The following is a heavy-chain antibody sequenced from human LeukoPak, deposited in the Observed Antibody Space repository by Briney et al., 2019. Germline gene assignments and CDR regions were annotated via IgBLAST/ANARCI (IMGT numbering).Heavy chain of an antibody. CDR2: IYPGDSDT. V-gene: IGHV5-51*01. CDR1: GYMFTSYW. D-gene: IGHD3-22*01. Sequence: GESLKISCKGSGYMFTSYWLAWVRQMPGKGLEWMGAIYPGDSDTRYSPSFRGQVTISADKYINTAFLQWNSLKASDTALYYCTRQAHYTSTGYYRYFDYWGQGTLVTVSS. J-gene: IGHJ4*02. CDR3: TRQAHYTSTGYYRYFDY.